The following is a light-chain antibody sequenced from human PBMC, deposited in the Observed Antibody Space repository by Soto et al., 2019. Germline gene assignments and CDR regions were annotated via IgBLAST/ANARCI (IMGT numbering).Light chain of an antibody. Sequence: EVVLTQSPGTLSLSPGERATLSCRAIQSVNSNSLAWYQQKPGQAPRVFIYGASTRATGIPDRFSGSGSGTEFTLTISSLQSEDFAVYYCQQYHNWPPNTFGQGTKVDIK. CDR3: QQYHNWPPNT. CDR2: GAS. CDR1: QSVNSN. V-gene: IGKV3-15*01. J-gene: IGKJ1*01.